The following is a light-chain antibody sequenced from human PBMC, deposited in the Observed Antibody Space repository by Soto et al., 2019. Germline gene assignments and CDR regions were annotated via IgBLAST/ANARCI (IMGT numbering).Light chain of an antibody. V-gene: IGLV1-40*01. Sequence: QSVLTQPPSVSGAPGQRVTISCTGSSSYIGAGYDVHWYQQLPGTAPKLLIYANTNRPSGVPDRFSGSKSGPSASLAITGLQAEDEGDYYCQSYDDSLGGHVIFGGGTKLTVL. CDR1: SSYIGAGYD. CDR2: ANT. J-gene: IGLJ2*01. CDR3: QSYDDSLGGHVI.